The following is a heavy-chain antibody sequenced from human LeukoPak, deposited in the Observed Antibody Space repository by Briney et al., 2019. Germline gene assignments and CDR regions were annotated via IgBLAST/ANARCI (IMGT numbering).Heavy chain of an antibody. Sequence: ASVKVSCKASGYTFTSYGISWVRQAPGQGLEWMGWINPNSGGTNYAQEFQGRVTMPRDTSISTAYMELSRLRSDDTAVYYCASGAGNWKTSKFDYWGQGTLVTVSS. CDR3: ASGAGNWKTSKFDY. CDR1: GYTFTSYG. CDR2: INPNSGGT. J-gene: IGHJ4*02. D-gene: IGHD1-20*01. V-gene: IGHV1-2*02.